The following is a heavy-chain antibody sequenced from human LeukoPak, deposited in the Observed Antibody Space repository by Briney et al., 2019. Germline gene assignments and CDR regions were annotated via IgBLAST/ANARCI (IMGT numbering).Heavy chain of an antibody. D-gene: IGHD3-22*01. J-gene: IGHJ4*02. CDR1: GGSISSGSYY. CDR3: ARDPGGHDSSGLLDY. CDR2: IYTSGST. V-gene: IGHV4-61*02. Sequence: SQTLSLTCTVSGGSISSGSYYWSWIRQPAGKGLEWIGRIYTSGSTNYNPSLKSRVTISVDTSKNQFSLKLSSVTAADTAVYYCARDPGGHDSSGLLDYWGQGTLVTVSS.